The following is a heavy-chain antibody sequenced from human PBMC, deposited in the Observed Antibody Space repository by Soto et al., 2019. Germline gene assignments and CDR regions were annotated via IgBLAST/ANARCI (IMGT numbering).Heavy chain of an antibody. J-gene: IGHJ6*03. CDR3: ARARGKSTVTTSYYYYYMDV. CDR2: INHSGST. D-gene: IGHD4-17*01. V-gene: IGHV4-34*01. CDR1: GGSFSGYY. Sequence: SETLSLTCAVYGGSFSGYYWSWIRQPPGKGLEWIGEINHSGSTNYNPSLKSRVTISVDTSKNQFSLKLSSVTAADTAVYYCARARGKSTVTTSYYYYYMDVWGKGTTVTVSS.